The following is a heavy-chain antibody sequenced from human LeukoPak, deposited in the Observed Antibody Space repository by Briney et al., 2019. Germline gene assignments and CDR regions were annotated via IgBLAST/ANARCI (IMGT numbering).Heavy chain of an antibody. V-gene: IGHV1-18*01. D-gene: IGHD2-15*01. J-gene: IGHJ5*02. Sequence: GSSVKVSCKASGGTFTSQRISWVRQAPGQGLEWMGWISAYNGNTNYAQKLQGRVTMTTDTSTSTAYMELRSLRSDDTAVYYCARDIVVVVAATFGIRFDPWGQGTLVTVSS. CDR2: ISAYNGNT. CDR1: GGTFTSQR. CDR3: ARDIVVVVAATFGIRFDP.